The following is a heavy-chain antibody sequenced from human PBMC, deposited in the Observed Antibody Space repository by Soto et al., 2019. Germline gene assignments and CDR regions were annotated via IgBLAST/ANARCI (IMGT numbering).Heavy chain of an antibody. Sequence: GXSVKVSFKASGYTFTRYNVHWVRQAPGQGLEWMAIINPSGGTTYYVQKLEGRVTLTTDTSTSTVYMELSSLRSDDTAVYYCARVRGGGREYFFDYWGQGTLVTVSS. CDR1: GYTFTRYN. D-gene: IGHD2-15*01. V-gene: IGHV1-46*01. CDR2: INPSGGTT. CDR3: ARVRGGGREYFFDY. J-gene: IGHJ4*02.